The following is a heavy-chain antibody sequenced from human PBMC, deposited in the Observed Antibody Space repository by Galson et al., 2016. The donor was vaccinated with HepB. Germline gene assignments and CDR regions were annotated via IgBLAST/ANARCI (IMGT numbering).Heavy chain of an antibody. V-gene: IGHV4-59*01. CDR2: MFNSGRT. D-gene: IGHD3-22*01. CDR1: GGSIGRYY. J-gene: IGHJ2*01. Sequence: SETLSLTCSVSGGSIGRYYWSWIRQPPGKGLEWIGYMFNSGRTNYNPSLKSRVTISVDTSANQLSLKISSVTAADTAVYYCARAAGYDSSLNLWVRGTLVTVSP. CDR3: ARAAGYDSSLNL.